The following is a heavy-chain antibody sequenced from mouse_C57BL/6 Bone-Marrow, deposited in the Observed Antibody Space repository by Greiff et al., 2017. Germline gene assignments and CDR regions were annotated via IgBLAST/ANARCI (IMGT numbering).Heavy chain of an antibody. Sequence: EVMLVESGEGLVKPGGSLKLSCAASGFTFSSYAMSWVRQTPEKRLEWVAYISSGGDYIYYADTVKGRFPISRDNARNTLYLQMSSLKSEDTAMYYCTRGLLRGFAYWGQGTLVTVSA. J-gene: IGHJ3*01. CDR3: TRGLLRGFAY. V-gene: IGHV5-9-1*02. D-gene: IGHD2-3*01. CDR1: GFTFSSYA. CDR2: ISSGGDYI.